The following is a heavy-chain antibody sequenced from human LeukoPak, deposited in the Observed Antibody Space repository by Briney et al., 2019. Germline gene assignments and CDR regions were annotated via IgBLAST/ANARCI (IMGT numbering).Heavy chain of an antibody. D-gene: IGHD3-10*01. CDR2: INTNTGNP. CDR1: GYTFTSYA. V-gene: IGHV7-4-1*02. CDR3: ARDPVLLWFGELSHYGYYFDY. J-gene: IGHJ4*02. Sequence: ASVKVSCKASGYTFTSYAMNWVRQAPGQGLEWMGWINTNTGNPTYAQGFTGRFVFSLDTSVSTAYLQISSLKAEDTAVYYCARDPVLLWFGELSHYGYYFDYWGRGTLVTVSS.